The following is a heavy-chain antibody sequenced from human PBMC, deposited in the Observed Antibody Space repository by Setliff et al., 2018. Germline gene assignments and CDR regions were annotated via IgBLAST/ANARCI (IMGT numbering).Heavy chain of an antibody. CDR2: FDPEDGET. V-gene: IGHV1-24*01. CDR3: ATLGPDDL. CDR1: GYTFTNYY. D-gene: IGHD7-27*01. Sequence: ASVKVSCKASGYTFTNYYMHWVRQAPGQGLEWMGGFDPEDGETIYAQKFQGRVTMTEDTSTDTAYMELSSLRSEDTAVYYCATLGPDDLRGRGTLVTVSS. J-gene: IGHJ2*01.